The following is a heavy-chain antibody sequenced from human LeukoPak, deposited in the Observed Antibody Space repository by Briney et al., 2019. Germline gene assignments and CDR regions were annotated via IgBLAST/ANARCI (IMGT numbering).Heavy chain of an antibody. Sequence: NPSETLSLTCTVYGGSISSSSYHWGWLRQPPGKGLEWNGNIYYSGSTYYNPSLKSRGTISVDTSKNQFSLRLGSVTAADTAVYYCARLLSPYNYGVTTFYYYMDVWGKGTTVTVSS. CDR1: GGSISSSSYH. D-gene: IGHD5-18*01. J-gene: IGHJ6*03. CDR3: ARLLSPYNYGVTTFYYYMDV. V-gene: IGHV4-39*01. CDR2: IYYSGST.